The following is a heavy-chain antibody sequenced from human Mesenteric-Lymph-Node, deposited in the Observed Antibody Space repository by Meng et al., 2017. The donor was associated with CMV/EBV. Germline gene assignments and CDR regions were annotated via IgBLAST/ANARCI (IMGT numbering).Heavy chain of an antibody. CDR1: GFSFSSYG. CDR3: AKAGAYYYDSSGYYQRY. D-gene: IGHD3-22*01. CDR2: IRYDGSNK. Sequence: GESLKISCAASGFSFSSYGMHWVRQAPGKGLEWVAFIRYDGSNKYYADSVKGRFTISRDNSKNTLYLQMNSLRAEDTAVYYCAKAGAYYYDSSGYYQRYWGQGTLVTVSS. J-gene: IGHJ4*02. V-gene: IGHV3-30*02.